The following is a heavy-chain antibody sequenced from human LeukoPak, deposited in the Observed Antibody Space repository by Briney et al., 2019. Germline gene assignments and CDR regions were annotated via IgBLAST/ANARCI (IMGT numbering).Heavy chain of an antibody. Sequence: GGSLRLSCAASGFTFSSYAMHWVRQAPGKGLEWVAVISYDGSNKYYADSVKGRFTISRDNSKNTLYLQMNSLRAEDTAVYYCARGPDYGGNSPNYYYGMDVWGQGTTVTVSS. CDR2: ISYDGSNK. CDR3: ARGPDYGGNSPNYYYGMDV. J-gene: IGHJ6*02. CDR1: GFTFSSYA. D-gene: IGHD4-23*01. V-gene: IGHV3-30-3*01.